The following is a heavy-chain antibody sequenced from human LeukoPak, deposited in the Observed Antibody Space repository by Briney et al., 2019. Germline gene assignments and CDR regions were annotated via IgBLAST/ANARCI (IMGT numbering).Heavy chain of an antibody. D-gene: IGHD1-20*01. V-gene: IGHV3-23*01. J-gene: IGHJ4*02. CDR1: GFTFSSYA. CDR3: GNNWNLDY. Sequence: PGGSLRLSCSASGFTFSSYAMSWVRQAPGKGLGWVSAISNSGDRTYYADSVKGRFTISRDNSKNTLYLQMNSLRAEDTAVYYCGNNWNLDYWGQGTLVTVSS. CDR2: ISNSGDRT.